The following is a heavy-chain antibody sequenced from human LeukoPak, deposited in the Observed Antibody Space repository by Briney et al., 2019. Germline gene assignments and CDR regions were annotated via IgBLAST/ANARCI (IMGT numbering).Heavy chain of an antibody. CDR1: GGSISSSSYY. D-gene: IGHD3-10*01. J-gene: IGHJ3*02. CDR3: ARESSLFLFGDLRTFDI. Sequence: SETLSLTCTVSGGSISSSSYYWGWIRQPPGKGLEWIGSIYCSGSTYYNPSLKSRVTISVDTSKNQFSLKLSSVTAADTAVYYCARESSLFLFGDLRTFDIWGQGTMVTVSS. V-gene: IGHV4-39*07. CDR2: IYCSGST.